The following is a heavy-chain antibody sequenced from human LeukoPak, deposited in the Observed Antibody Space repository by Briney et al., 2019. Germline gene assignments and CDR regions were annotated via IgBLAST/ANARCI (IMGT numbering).Heavy chain of an antibody. V-gene: IGHV3-64*01. CDR3: ARSSGYGYYFDY. CDR1: GFTFSSYA. Sequence: PGGSLRLSCAASGFTFSSYAMSWVRQAPGKGLEYVSAISSNGGTTHYGNSVKGRFTISRDNSKNTLYLQMGSLRAEDMAVYFCARSSGYGYYFDYWGQGTLVTVSS. D-gene: IGHD3-22*01. J-gene: IGHJ4*02. CDR2: ISSNGGTT.